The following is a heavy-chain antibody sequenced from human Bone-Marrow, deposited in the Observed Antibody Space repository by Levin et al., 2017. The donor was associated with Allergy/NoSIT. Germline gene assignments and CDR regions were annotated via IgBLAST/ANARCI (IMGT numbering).Heavy chain of an antibody. CDR3: SGLVGTTTLLDY. D-gene: IGHD1-26*01. CDR1: GFLFAASP. J-gene: IGHJ4*02. V-gene: IGHV3-49*03. CDR2: MRSTTYGGTT. Sequence: GESLKISCAGSGFLFAASPMLCFRPLPGKGLEWVGFMRSTTYGGTTEFAASVKGRFTISRDDSNSIAYLQMKSLKSEDTAVYYCSGLVGTTTLLDYWGRGTLVTVSS.